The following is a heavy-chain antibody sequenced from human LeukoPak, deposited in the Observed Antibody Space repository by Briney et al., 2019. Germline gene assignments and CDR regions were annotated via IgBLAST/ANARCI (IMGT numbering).Heavy chain of an antibody. V-gene: IGHV3-7*05. J-gene: IGHJ3*02. D-gene: IGHD3-16*01. CDR3: ARWGTYSTSWLGAFDM. CDR1: GFTFSTYW. CDR2: IKQDGSEK. Sequence: GGSLRLSCAASGFTFSTYWMSWVRQAPGKGLEWVANIKQDGSEKYYSDSVKGRFTTSRDNARNTLQLQMNSLRAEDTAAYYCARWGTYSTSWLGAFDMWGQGAKVTVSS.